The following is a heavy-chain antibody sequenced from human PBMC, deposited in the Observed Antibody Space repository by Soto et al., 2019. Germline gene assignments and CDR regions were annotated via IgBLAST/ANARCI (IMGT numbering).Heavy chain of an antibody. CDR1: GFSLSTSGMC. Sequence: SGPTLVNPTQTLTLTCTFSGFSLSTSGMCVSWIRQPPGKALEWLALIDWDDDKYYSTSLKTRLTISKDTSKNQVVLTMTNMDPVDTATYYCARIRVKAFWSGYYTDPSYYYYYGMDVWGQGTTVTVSS. CDR3: ARIRVKAFWSGYYTDPSYYYYYGMDV. V-gene: IGHV2-70*01. D-gene: IGHD3-3*01. CDR2: IDWDDDK. J-gene: IGHJ6*02.